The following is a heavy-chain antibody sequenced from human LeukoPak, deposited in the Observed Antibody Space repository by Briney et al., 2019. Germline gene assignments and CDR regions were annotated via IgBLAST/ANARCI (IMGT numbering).Heavy chain of an antibody. J-gene: IGHJ4*02. D-gene: IGHD1-26*01. V-gene: IGHV1-2*02. CDR2: INPNSGGT. CDR3: ARELVGATVSFGY. Sequence: ASVKVSCKASGYTFTCYYMHWVRQAPGQGLEWMGWINPNSGGTNYAQKFQGRVTMTRDTSISTAYMELSRLRSDDTAVYYCARELVGATVSFGYWGQGTLVTVSS. CDR1: GYTFTCYY.